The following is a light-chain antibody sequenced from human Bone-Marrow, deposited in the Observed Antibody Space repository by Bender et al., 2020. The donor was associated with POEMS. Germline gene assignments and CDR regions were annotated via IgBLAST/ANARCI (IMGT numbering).Light chain of an antibody. CDR1: SSDVGDYNL. Sequence: HSALTQPASLSGSPGQSITMPCAGTSSDVGDYNLIPWYQQHPGRAPKLLIYEVGKRPPGVSNRFSGSKSGTTASLTISGLQAEDEAHYYCCSYAGSSTWVFGVGTKLTVL. CDR2: EVG. J-gene: IGLJ3*02. CDR3: CSYAGSSTWV. V-gene: IGLV2-23*02.